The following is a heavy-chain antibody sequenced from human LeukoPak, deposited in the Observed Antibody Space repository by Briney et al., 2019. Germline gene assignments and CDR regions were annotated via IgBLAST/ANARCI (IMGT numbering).Heavy chain of an antibody. V-gene: IGHV3-21*01. Sequence: GGSLRLSCAASGFTFSDYTMNWVRLAPGKGLEWVSSISGSSNYIYYADSVKGRFTISRGNAKNSLYLQMNSLRAEDTAVYYCARGGQPGYYFDYWGQGTLVTVSS. CDR3: ARGGQPGYYFDY. CDR2: ISGSSNYI. J-gene: IGHJ4*02. CDR1: GFTFSDYT. D-gene: IGHD3-16*01.